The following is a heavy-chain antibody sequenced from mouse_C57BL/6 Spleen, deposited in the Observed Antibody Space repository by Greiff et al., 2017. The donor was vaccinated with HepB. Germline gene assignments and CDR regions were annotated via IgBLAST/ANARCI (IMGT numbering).Heavy chain of an antibody. Sequence: QVHVKQSGPELVKPGASVKISCKASGYAFSSSWMNWVKQRPGKGLEWIGRIYPGDGDTNYNGKFKGKATLTADKSSSTAYMQLSSLTSEDSAVYFCANYYYGSSPFGYWGQGTTLTVSS. V-gene: IGHV1-82*01. CDR1: GYAFSSSW. CDR2: IYPGDGDT. CDR3: ANYYYGSSPFGY. D-gene: IGHD1-1*01. J-gene: IGHJ2*01.